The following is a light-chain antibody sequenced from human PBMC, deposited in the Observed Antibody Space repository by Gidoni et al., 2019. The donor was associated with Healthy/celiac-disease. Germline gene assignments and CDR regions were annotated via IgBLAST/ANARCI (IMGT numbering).Light chain of an antibody. J-gene: IGKJ4*01. Sequence: EIVLNQSPATLSLSPGERPTLSCRASQSVSSYLAWYQQNTGQAPRLLIYDASNRATGIPARFSCSGSGTDFTLTISSLEPEDFAVYYCQQRSNWLPRTFGGGTKVEIK. CDR3: QQRSNWLPRT. CDR1: QSVSSY. CDR2: DAS. V-gene: IGKV3-11*01.